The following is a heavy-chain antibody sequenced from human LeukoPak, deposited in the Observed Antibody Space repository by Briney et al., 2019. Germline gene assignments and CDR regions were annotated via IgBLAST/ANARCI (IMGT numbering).Heavy chain of an antibody. J-gene: IGHJ4*02. CDR3: AKDLWYYSGFDY. V-gene: IGHV3-9*01. CDR2: ISWNSGSI. CDR1: GFTFDDYA. Sequence: GGSLRLSCAASGFTFDDYAMHWVRQAPGKGLEWVSGISWNSGSIGYADSVKGRFTISRDNAKNSLYLQMNSLRAEDTALYYCAKDLWYYSGFDYWGQGTLVTVSS. D-gene: IGHD3-16*01.